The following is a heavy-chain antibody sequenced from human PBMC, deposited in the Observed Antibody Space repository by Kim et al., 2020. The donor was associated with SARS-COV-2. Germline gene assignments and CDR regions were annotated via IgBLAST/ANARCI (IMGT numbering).Heavy chain of an antibody. V-gene: IGHV3-7*03. D-gene: IGHD2-21*01. J-gene: IGHJ5*01. Sequence: GGSLRLSCAASGFDFSKYWMTWVRQAPEKGLEWVASVKEDGTEKFLVDSVKGRFTVSRDNARKFLYLEMTSLRAEDTAIYHCARDGIGDGTAYRQYGSWG. CDR1: GFDFSKYW. CDR2: VKEDGTEK. CDR3: ARDGIGDGTAYRQYGS.